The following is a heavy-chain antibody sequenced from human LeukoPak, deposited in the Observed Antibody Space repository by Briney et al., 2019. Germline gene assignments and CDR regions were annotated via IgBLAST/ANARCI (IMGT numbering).Heavy chain of an antibody. Sequence: SETLSLTCAVSGGSISSSNWWSWVRPPPGKGLEWIGEIYHSGSTNYNPSLKSRVTTSVDKSKNQFSLKLSSVTAADTAVYYCASSYGDYLPLSYWGQGTLVTVSS. D-gene: IGHD4-17*01. V-gene: IGHV4-4*02. CDR2: IYHSGST. J-gene: IGHJ4*02. CDR1: GGSISSSNW. CDR3: ASSYGDYLPLSY.